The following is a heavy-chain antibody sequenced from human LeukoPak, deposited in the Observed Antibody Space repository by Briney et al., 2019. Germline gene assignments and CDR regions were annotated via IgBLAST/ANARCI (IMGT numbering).Heavy chain of an antibody. Sequence: GASVKVSCTASGGTFSSYAISWVRQAPGQGLEWMGGIIPIFGTANYAQKFQGRVTITADESTSTAYMELSSLRSEDTAVYYCASKGITGTTGDYYYGMDVWGQGTTVTVSS. CDR2: IIPIFGTA. CDR3: ASKGITGTTGDYYYGMDV. CDR1: GGTFSSYA. D-gene: IGHD1-7*01. J-gene: IGHJ6*02. V-gene: IGHV1-69*13.